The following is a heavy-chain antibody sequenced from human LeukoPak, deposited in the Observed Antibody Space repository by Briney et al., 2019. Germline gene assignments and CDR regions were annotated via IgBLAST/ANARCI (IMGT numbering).Heavy chain of an antibody. Sequence: GGSLRLSCAASGFIFSSHWMSWVRQAPGEGLEWVAHIKEDGSERYYGDSVKGRFTVSRDSTKNSVYLQMNSLRVEDTAVYYCARDQGGSSSNRFDYWGQGTLVTVSS. V-gene: IGHV3-7*01. CDR2: IKEDGSER. CDR1: GFIFSSHW. CDR3: ARDQGGSSSNRFDY. D-gene: IGHD6-13*01. J-gene: IGHJ4*02.